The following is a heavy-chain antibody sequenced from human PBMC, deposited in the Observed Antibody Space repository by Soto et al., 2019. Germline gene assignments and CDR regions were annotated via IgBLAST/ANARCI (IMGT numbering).Heavy chain of an antibody. D-gene: IGHD5-12*01. Sequence: SETLSLTCTVSGGSISGYYWSWVRQPAGKGLEWVGRIYSDGTTNYSPSLKSRVTMSLDTSKDQFSLHLNSVTAADTAVYYCARDYWLRNYYYYGMDVWGQGTTVTVSS. CDR1: GGSISGYY. CDR2: IYSDGTT. J-gene: IGHJ6*02. V-gene: IGHV4-4*07. CDR3: ARDYWLRNYYYYGMDV.